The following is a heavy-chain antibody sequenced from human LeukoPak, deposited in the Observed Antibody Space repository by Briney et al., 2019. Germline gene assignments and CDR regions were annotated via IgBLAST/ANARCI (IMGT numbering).Heavy chain of an antibody. Sequence: PGGSLRLSCAASGFTFSSYAMHGVRQAPGKGLEWVALISYDGSNKYYADSVKGRFTISRDNSKNTLYLQMNSLRAEDTAVYYCARDIGDMITFGGAIVLLDYWGPGTLVTVSS. J-gene: IGHJ4*02. D-gene: IGHD3-16*02. CDR2: ISYDGSNK. CDR1: GFTFSSYA. V-gene: IGHV3-30-3*01. CDR3: ARDIGDMITFGGAIVLLDY.